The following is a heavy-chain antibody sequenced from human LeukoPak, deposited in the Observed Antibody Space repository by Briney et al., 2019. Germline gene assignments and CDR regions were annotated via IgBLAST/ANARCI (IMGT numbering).Heavy chain of an antibody. CDR2: IYYSGGT. J-gene: IGHJ3*02. D-gene: IGHD4-11*01. Sequence: SETLSLTYTVSGGSISSYYWSWIRQPPGKGLEWIGYIYYSGGTNYNPSLKSRVTIPVDTFKNQFSLKLSSVTAADTAVYYCARAVSGAFDIWGQGTMVTVSS. CDR1: GGSISSYY. CDR3: ARAVSGAFDI. V-gene: IGHV4-59*01.